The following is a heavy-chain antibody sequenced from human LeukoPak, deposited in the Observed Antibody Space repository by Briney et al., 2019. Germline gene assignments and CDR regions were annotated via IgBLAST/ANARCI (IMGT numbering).Heavy chain of an antibody. CDR2: INRDGSIT. CDR1: GFTFSSDW. Sequence: SGGSLRLSCAAAGFTFSSDWMHWVRQAPGKGLVWVSRINRDGSITTYADSVKGRFTISGDNTKNTLYLQMDSLRAEDTAVYYCARNGRYSATATCLDFWGQGTLVTVSS. CDR3: ARNGRYSATATCLDF. V-gene: IGHV3-74*01. J-gene: IGHJ4*02. D-gene: IGHD3-10*01.